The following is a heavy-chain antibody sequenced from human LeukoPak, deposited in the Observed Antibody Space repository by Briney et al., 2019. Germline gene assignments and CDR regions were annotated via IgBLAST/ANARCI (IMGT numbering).Heavy chain of an antibody. J-gene: IGHJ4*02. CDR1: GFTFSTYS. Sequence: GGSLRLSCAASGFTFSTYSMNWVRQAPGKGLEWVSFISIGSDYIDYADSVRGRFTISRDNAKNSLYLEMSRLRDEDTAVYYCAPDFTRGGSDHYWGQGTLVTVSS. D-gene: IGHD2-15*01. V-gene: IGHV3-48*02. CDR3: APDFTRGGSDHY. CDR2: ISIGSDYI.